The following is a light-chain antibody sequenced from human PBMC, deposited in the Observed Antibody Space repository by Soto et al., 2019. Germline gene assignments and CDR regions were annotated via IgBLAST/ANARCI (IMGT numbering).Light chain of an antibody. CDR1: QTINRW. CDR2: DAS. J-gene: IGKJ2*01. CDR3: QQYNRF. V-gene: IGKV1-5*01. Sequence: DMQMTQSPSTLSASVGDRVTITCRASQTINRWLAWYQQRPGKAPKLLMYDASTLESGVPSRVSGSGSGTEFTLTISSMQPDDSATYYCQQYNRFFGQGTKLEIK.